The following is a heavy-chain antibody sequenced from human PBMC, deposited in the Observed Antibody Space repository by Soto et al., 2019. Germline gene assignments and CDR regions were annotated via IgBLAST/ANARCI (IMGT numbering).Heavy chain of an antibody. CDR3: AKLQSWRALDY. J-gene: IGHJ4*02. D-gene: IGHD6-13*01. CDR1: GFTFSNYD. CDR2: ISGSGSGP. V-gene: IGHV3-23*01. Sequence: EVLLLESGGGLVQPGGSLRLSCAASGFTFSNYDMGWVRQAPGKGLELVSFISGSGSGPYYADSVKGLFTISRDYAENTLYLQMNSLRVEDTAVYYCAKLQSWRALDYWGQGTLVIVSS.